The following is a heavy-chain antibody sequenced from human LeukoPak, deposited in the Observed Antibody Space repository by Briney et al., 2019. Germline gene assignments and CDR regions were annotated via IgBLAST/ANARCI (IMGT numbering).Heavy chain of an antibody. CDR3: ARRIEGSSVYGDRGH. CDR1: GFTFSSYS. D-gene: IGHD4-17*01. Sequence: GGSLRLSCAASGFTFSSYSMTRVRQAPGKGLEWVSSISSSSSYIYYADSVKGRFTISRDNAKNSLYLQMNSLRAEDTAVYYCARRIEGSSVYGDRGHWGQGTLVTVSS. CDR2: ISSSSSYI. J-gene: IGHJ4*02. V-gene: IGHV3-21*01.